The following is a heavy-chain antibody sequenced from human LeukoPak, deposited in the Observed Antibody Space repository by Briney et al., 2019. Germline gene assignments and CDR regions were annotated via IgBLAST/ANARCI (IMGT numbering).Heavy chain of an antibody. Sequence: GGSLRLSCAASGFTFSSYAMSWVRQAPGKGLEWVSAISGSGGSTYYADSVKGRFTISRDNSKNTLYLQMNSLRAEDTAVYYCARDRVTSRGYYGMDVWGQGTTVTVSS. D-gene: IGHD4-23*01. CDR3: ARDRVTSRGYYGMDV. V-gene: IGHV3-23*01. CDR2: ISGSGGST. CDR1: GFTFSSYA. J-gene: IGHJ6*02.